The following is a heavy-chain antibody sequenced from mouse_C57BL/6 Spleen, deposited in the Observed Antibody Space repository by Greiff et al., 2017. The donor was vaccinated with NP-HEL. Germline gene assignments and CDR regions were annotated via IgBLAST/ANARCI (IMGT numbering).Heavy chain of an antibody. CDR2: ISDGGSYT. CDR3: ARGGTLLFDY. J-gene: IGHJ2*01. Sequence: EVQLVESGGGLVKPGGSLKLSCAASGFTFSSYAMSWVRQTPEKRLEWVATISDGGSYTYYPDNVKGRFTISRDNAKNNLYLQMSHLKSEDTAMYYCARGGTLLFDYWGQGTTLTVSS. V-gene: IGHV5-4*01. CDR1: GFTFSSYA.